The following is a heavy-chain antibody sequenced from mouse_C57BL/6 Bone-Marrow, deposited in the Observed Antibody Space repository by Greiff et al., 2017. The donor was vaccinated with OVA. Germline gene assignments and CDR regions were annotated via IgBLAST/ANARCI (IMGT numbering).Heavy chain of an antibody. J-gene: IGHJ1*03. D-gene: IGHD2-3*01. V-gene: IGHV14-3*01. CDR1: GFNIKNTY. CDR3: ARSYDGYWGYFDV. CDR2: IDPANGNT. Sequence: VQLPQSVAELLRPGASVTLSCTASGFNIKNTYMHWVKQRPEQGLEWIGRIDPANGNTKYAPKFQGKATITADTSSNTAYLQLSSLTSEDTAIYYCARSYDGYWGYFDVWGTGTTVTVSS.